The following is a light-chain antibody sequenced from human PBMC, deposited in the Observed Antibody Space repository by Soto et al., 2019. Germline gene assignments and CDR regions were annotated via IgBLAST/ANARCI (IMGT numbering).Light chain of an antibody. CDR1: SSDVGGYNY. J-gene: IGLJ3*02. CDR2: EVT. Sequence: QPVLTQPPSASGSHGQSVTISCTETSSDVGGYNYVSWYQQYPGRAPKLMIYEVTKRPSGVPDRFSGSKSGNTASLTVSGLQAEDEADYYCSSYAASNNFYFVFGGGTKVTVL. V-gene: IGLV2-8*01. CDR3: SSYAASNNFYFV.